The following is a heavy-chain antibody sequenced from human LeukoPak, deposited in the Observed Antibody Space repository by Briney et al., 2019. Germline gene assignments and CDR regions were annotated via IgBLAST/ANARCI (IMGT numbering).Heavy chain of an antibody. CDR1: GFTFSDSY. CDR2: ISSSGSSI. D-gene: IGHD5-18*01. CDR3: ARETGTAMVDY. J-gene: IGHJ4*02. Sequence: KSGGYLRLSCAASGFTFSDSYMSWIGQAPGKGLEWVSYISSSGSSIYYADSVKGRFTISRDNAKISLYLQMSSLRAEDTAVYYCARETGTAMVDYWGQGTLVTVSS. V-gene: IGHV3-11*04.